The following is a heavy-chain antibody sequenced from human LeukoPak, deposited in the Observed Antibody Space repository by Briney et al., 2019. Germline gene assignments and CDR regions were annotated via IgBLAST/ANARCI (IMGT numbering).Heavy chain of an antibody. J-gene: IGHJ4*02. CDR2: VDPEDGET. D-gene: IGHD3-10*01. V-gene: IGHV1-69-2*01. Sequence: ASVKVSCKVSGYTFTDYYMHWVQQAPGKGLEWMGLVDPEDGETIYAEKFQGRVTITADTSTDTAYMELSSLRSEDTAVYYCARQADFGALLSPDHWGQGTLVTVST. CDR3: ARQADFGALLSPDH. CDR1: GYTFTDYY.